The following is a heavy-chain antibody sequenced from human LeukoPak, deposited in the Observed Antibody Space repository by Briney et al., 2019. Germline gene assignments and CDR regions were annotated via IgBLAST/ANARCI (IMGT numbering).Heavy chain of an antibody. Sequence: GASVKVSCKASGYTFTGYYMHWVRQAPGQGLEWMGWISAYNGNTNYAQKLQGRVTMTTDTSTSTAYMELRSLRSDDTAVYYCARSYGITFPRFMDVWGQGTTVTVSS. CDR3: ARSYGITFPRFMDV. J-gene: IGHJ6*02. D-gene: IGHD1-20*01. CDR2: ISAYNGNT. CDR1: GYTFTGYY. V-gene: IGHV1-18*04.